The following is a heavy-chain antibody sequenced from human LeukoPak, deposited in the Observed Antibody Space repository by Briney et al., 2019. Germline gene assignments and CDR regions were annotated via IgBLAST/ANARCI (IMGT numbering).Heavy chain of an antibody. CDR2: IGDVDFYK. CDR3: ARWRTCSGGTCYLDY. J-gene: IGHJ4*02. CDR1: GFTFSSYE. V-gene: IGHV3-21*05. D-gene: IGHD2-15*01. Sequence: GGSLRLSCVASGFTFSSYEMNWVRQAPGKGLEWVSYIGDVDFYKGYADSVRGRFTISRDNAKNSLYLEGNSLRADDTAVYYCARWRTCSGGTCYLDYWGQGTLVTVSS.